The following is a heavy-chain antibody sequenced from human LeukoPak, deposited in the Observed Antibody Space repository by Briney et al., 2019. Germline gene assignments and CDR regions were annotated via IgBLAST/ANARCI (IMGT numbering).Heavy chain of an antibody. D-gene: IGHD2-2*01. V-gene: IGHV1-2*02. CDR1: GYTFTGYY. J-gene: IGHJ4*02. CDR3: ARRPINCIITNCYVDY. CDR2: INPNSGGT. Sequence: ASVKVSCKASGYTFTGYYMHWVRQAPGQGLEWMGWINPNSGGTNYAQKFQGRVTMTRDTSISTAYMELSRLRSDDTAVYFCARRPINCIITNCYVDYWGQGTLVTVSS.